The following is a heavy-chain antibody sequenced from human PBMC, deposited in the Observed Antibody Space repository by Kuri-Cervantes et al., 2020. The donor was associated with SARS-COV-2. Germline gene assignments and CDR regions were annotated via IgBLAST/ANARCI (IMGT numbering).Heavy chain of an antibody. CDR1: GGSFSGGY. Sequence: GSLRLSCALFGGSFSGGYWTWIRKPPGKGLEYIGEMNQSGTTDYNPSLKGRVTISVDTSKNQFSLKLSSVTAADTAVYYCARDGRAYGTGSRERYGMDVWGQETTVTVSS. CDR3: ARDGRAYGTGSRERYGMDV. V-gene: IGHV4-34*01. CDR2: MNQSGTT. D-gene: IGHD3-10*01. J-gene: IGHJ6*02.